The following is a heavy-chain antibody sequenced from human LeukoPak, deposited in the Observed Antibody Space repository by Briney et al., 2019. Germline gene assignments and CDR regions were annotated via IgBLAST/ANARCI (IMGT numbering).Heavy chain of an antibody. V-gene: IGHV4-59*04. D-gene: IGHD5-18*01. CDR3: VRGYSYLYYLDY. CDR2: IYHSGST. CDR1: GGSISSYY. Sequence: SETLSLTCTVSGGSISSYYWSWIRQPAGKGLEWIGSIYHSGSTYYSPSLKSRVTMSVDTSKNQFSLKPSSVTATDTAVYYCVRGYSYLYYLDYWGQGTLVTVSS. J-gene: IGHJ4*02.